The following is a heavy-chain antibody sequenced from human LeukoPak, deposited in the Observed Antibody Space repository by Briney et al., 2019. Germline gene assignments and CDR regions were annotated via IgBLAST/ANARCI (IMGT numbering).Heavy chain of an antibody. CDR1: GFTFRDYW. J-gene: IGHJ4*02. D-gene: IGHD1-26*01. Sequence: PGGSLRLSCAASGFTFRDYWLHWVRQAPGKGLVWVSRSNEDGSTTNYADSVKGRFTISRDNAKNTLYLQMNSLTAEDTAVYYCIRDLGGRSGHWGQGTLVTVSS. CDR3: IRDLGGRSGH. CDR2: SNEDGSTT. V-gene: IGHV3-74*01.